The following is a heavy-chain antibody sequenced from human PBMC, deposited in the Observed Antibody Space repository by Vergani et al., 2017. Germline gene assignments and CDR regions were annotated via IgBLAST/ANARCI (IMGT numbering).Heavy chain of an antibody. CDR3: AKHFRGWGIDY. J-gene: IGHJ4*02. CDR1: GFTLSNYD. CDR2: IQFEGSNQ. V-gene: IGHV3-30*02. Sequence: QVQLVESGGGVVPRGGSLRLPCATSGFTLSNYDMQWIRPGPGKGLEFVAFIQFEGSNQYYADSVKGRFTLARDFSKNTLCLLMNSLRTDETATYYCAKHFRGWGIDYWGQGTQVIVSS. D-gene: IGHD3-16*01.